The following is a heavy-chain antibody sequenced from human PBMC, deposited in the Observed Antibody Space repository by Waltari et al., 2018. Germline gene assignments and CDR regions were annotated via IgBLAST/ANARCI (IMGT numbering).Heavy chain of an antibody. CDR2: IYHSGST. CDR3: ARRDYDFWSGYYRYFWFDP. D-gene: IGHD3-3*01. Sequence: QVQLQESGPGLVKPSGTLSLTCAVSGGSISSSNWWSWVRQPPGKGLEWIGEIYHSGSTNYNPSLKSRGTISVDKSKNQFSLKLSSVTAADTAVYYCARRDYDFWSGYYRYFWFDPWGQGTLVTVSS. CDR1: GGSISSSNW. J-gene: IGHJ5*02. V-gene: IGHV4-4*02.